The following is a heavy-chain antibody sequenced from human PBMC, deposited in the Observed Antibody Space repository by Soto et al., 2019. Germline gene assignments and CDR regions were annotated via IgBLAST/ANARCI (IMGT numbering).Heavy chain of an antibody. Sequence: QVQLVQSGAEVKRPGSSVKVSCEASGGTCSSLGFTWVRQAPGQGLEWMGGIIPISGRTTFAPKFLGRVTITADESTRTTYMELTALTSDDTAIYYCATRGTQGRWLEFAEYWGQGTLVTVSS. D-gene: IGHD5-12*01. J-gene: IGHJ4*02. CDR1: GGTCSSLG. CDR2: IIPISGRT. CDR3: ATRGTQGRWLEFAEY. V-gene: IGHV1-69*01.